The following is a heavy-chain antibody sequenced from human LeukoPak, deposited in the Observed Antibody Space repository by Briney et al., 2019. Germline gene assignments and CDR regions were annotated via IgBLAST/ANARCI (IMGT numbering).Heavy chain of an antibody. V-gene: IGHV4-34*01. Sequence: SETLSLTCAVYGGSFSGYYWSWIRQPPGKGLEWIGEINHSGSTNYNPSLKSRVTISVDTSKNQFSLKLSSVTAADTAVYYCAKVSDDSSGYQLNNWFDPWGQGTLVTVSS. CDR1: GGSFSGYY. J-gene: IGHJ5*02. D-gene: IGHD3-22*01. CDR2: INHSGST. CDR3: AKVSDDSSGYQLNNWFDP.